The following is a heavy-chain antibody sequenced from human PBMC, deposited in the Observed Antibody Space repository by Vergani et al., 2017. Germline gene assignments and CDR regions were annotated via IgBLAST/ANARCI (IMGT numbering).Heavy chain of an antibody. D-gene: IGHD6-19*01. J-gene: IGHJ6*04. Sequence: EVQLVESGGGLVQPGRSLRLSCAASGFTFDDYAMHWVRQAPGKGLEWVSGISWNSGSIGYADSVKGRFTISRDNAKNSLYLQMNSLRAEDTALYYCARDEDGGGWMDVWGKGTTVTVSS. CDR1: GFTFDDYA. V-gene: IGHV3-9*01. CDR2: ISWNSGSI. CDR3: ARDEDGGGWMDV.